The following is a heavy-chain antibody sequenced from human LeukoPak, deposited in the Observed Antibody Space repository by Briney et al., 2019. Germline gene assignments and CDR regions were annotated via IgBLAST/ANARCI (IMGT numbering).Heavy chain of an antibody. CDR1: GFTFSSYE. Sequence: GGSLRLSCAASGFTFSSYEMNWVRQAPGKGLEWVSTISGSGASTYYADSVKGRFTISRDNSKNTLYLQMNSLRAEDTAVYYCAKDRDVWGSLLDYWGQGTLVTVSS. CDR3: AKDRDVWGSLLDY. J-gene: IGHJ4*02. V-gene: IGHV3-23*01. CDR2: ISGSGAST. D-gene: IGHD3-16*01.